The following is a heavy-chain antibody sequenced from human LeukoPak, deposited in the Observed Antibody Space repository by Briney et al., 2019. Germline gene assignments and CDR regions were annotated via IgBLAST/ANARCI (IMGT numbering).Heavy chain of an antibody. D-gene: IGHD6-13*01. V-gene: IGHV6-1*01. CDR1: GDSVSSNSAV. CDR3: TREAAAGFSVY. Sequence: SQTLSLTCAISGDSVSSNSAVWNWIRQSPSRGLEWLGRTYYRSKWYNDYAISVKSRMTINPDTSKNQFSLQLNSVTPDDTAVYYCTREAAAGFSVYWGQGTLVTVSS. CDR2: TYYRSKWYN. J-gene: IGHJ4*02.